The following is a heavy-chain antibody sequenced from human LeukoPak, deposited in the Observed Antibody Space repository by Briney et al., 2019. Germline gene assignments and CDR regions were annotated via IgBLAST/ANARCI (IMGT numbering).Heavy chain of an antibody. CDR1: GGSFSSYA. CDR3: ARDTTVTTDDYNYYYALDV. J-gene: IGHJ6*02. Sequence: SVKVSCKASGGSFSSYAFSWVRQAPGQGLEWIGRSIPILGLPDYAQKFRGRVTITADKATATAYMELSSLRSDDTAVYYCARDTTVTTDDYNYYYALDVWGQGTSVTVSS. V-gene: IGHV1-69*04. D-gene: IGHD4-17*01. CDR2: SIPILGLP.